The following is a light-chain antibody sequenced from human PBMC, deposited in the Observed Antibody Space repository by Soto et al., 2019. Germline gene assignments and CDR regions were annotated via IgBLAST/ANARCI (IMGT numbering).Light chain of an antibody. Sequence: QSALTQPASVSGSPGQSITISCTGTSSDVGGYNYVSWYQQHPGKAPKLMIYDVSNRPSGVSNRFSGSKSRNTASLTISGLPAEDESYYYCSSYTSSSTLLYVFGTGTKVTVL. CDR1: SSDVGGYNY. V-gene: IGLV2-14*01. CDR2: DVS. J-gene: IGLJ1*01. CDR3: SSYTSSSTLLYV.